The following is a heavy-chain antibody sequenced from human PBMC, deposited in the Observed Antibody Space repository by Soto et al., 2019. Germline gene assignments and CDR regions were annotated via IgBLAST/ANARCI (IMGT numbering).Heavy chain of an antibody. CDR2: ISSAGSNK. J-gene: IGHJ4*02. CDR1: GFTFSSYG. D-gene: IGHD3-10*01. CDR3: AKVRADYYYGSGPFDY. Sequence: QVQLVESGGGVVQPGRSLRLSCAASGFTFSSYGMHWVRQAPGKGLELVALISSAGSNKYYADSVKGRFTISRDNSKNTMSLQMNTLRAEDTAVYYCAKVRADYYYGSGPFDYWGQGTLVTVSS. V-gene: IGHV3-30*18.